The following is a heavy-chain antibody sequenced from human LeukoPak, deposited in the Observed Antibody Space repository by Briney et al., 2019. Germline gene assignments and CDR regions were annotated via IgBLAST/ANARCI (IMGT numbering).Heavy chain of an antibody. CDR1: GGSISSYY. D-gene: IGHD6-13*01. CDR2: IYYSGST. Sequence: PSETLSLTCTVSGGSISSYYWSWIRQPPGKGLEWIGYIYYSGSTNYNPSLKSRVTISVDTSKNQFSLKLSSVTAADTAVYYCAREVAAAGTPHYYGMDVWGQGTTVTVSS. CDR3: AREVAAAGTPHYYGMDV. V-gene: IGHV4-59*12. J-gene: IGHJ6*02.